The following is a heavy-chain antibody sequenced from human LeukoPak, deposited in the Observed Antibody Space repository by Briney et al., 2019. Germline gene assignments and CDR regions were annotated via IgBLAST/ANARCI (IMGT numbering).Heavy chain of an antibody. D-gene: IGHD6-19*01. J-gene: IGHJ4*02. CDR3: ARDSSIAVALYFDY. CDR1: GYTFTSYY. Sequence: GASVRVSCKASGYTFTSYYMYWVRQAPGQGLEWMGIINPSDGSTNYAQKFQGRVTMTRDTSTSTVYMELSSLRSEDTAVYYCARDSSIAVALYFDYWGQGTLVTVSS. CDR2: INPSDGST. V-gene: IGHV1-46*01.